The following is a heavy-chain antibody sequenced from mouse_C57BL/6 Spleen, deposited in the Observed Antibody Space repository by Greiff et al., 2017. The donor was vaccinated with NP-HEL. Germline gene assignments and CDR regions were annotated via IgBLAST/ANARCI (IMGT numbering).Heavy chain of an antibody. CDR1: GFTFTDYY. V-gene: IGHV7-3*01. J-gene: IGHJ4*01. Sequence: EVKLVESGGGLVQPGGSLSLSCAASGFTFTDYYMSWVRQPPGKALEWLGFIRNKANGYTTEYSASVKGRFTISRDNSQSILYLQMNALRAEDSATYYCARFDGSRGPYYYAMDYWGQGTSVTVSS. CDR3: ARFDGSRGPYYYAMDY. CDR2: IRNKANGYTT. D-gene: IGHD1-1*01.